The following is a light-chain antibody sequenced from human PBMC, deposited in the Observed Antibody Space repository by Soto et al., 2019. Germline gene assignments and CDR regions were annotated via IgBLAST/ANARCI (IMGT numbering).Light chain of an antibody. J-gene: IGKJ1*01. CDR1: ESISDY. CDR2: KAS. CDR3: QQYGSHRT. Sequence: DIQMTQSPSTLSASVGDRVTITCRASESISDYLAWYQQKPGKAPKLLIYKASSLESGVPSRFSGSGSGTEFTLTISSLHPDDFATYYCQQYGSHRTFGQGNKVDIK. V-gene: IGKV1-5*03.